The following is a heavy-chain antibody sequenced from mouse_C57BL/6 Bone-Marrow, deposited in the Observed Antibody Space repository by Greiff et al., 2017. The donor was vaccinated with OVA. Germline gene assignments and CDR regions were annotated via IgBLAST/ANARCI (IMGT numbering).Heavy chain of an antibody. CDR1: GYTFTDYN. J-gene: IGHJ3*01. V-gene: IGHV1-22*01. CDR2: INPNNGGT. D-gene: IGHD2-10*01. CDR3: ARRSYPGGFAY. Sequence: VQLKESGPELVKPGASVKMSCKASGYTFTDYNMHWVKQSHGKSLEWIGYINPNNGGTSYNQKFKGKATLTVNKSSSTAYMELRSLTSEDSAVYYCARRSYPGGFAYWGQGTLVTVSA.